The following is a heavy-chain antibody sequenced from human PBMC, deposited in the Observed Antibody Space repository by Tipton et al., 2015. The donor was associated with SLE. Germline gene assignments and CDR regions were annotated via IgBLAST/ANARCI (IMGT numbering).Heavy chain of an antibody. CDR1: GFTFSDYY. J-gene: IGHJ3*02. Sequence: SLRLSCAASGFTFSDYYMSWFRQAPGKGLEWGSYISSSGSTIYYEDSVKGRFTISRDNAKNALYLQMNSLRAEDTAVYYGARRGGSSGWGAFDIWGQGTMVAVSS. V-gene: IGHV3-11*04. CDR3: ARRGGSSGWGAFDI. D-gene: IGHD2-15*01. CDR2: ISSSGSTI.